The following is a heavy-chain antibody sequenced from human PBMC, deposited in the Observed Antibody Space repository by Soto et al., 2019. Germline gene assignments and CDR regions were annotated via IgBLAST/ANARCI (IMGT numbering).Heavy chain of an antibody. J-gene: IGHJ4*02. CDR3: LVAAQPYSFHY. D-gene: IGHD2-15*01. Sequence: QVQLVQSGAEVKKPGASVKVSCKASGYPFTSYGISWVRQAHGQGLEWMGWISAYNGNTNYGQKLQGRGTITTNTPTSTANMELRSLRSDDTAVYYCLVAAQPYSFHYWGQGTLVTVS. CDR2: ISAYNGNT. CDR1: GYPFTSYG. V-gene: IGHV1-18*01.